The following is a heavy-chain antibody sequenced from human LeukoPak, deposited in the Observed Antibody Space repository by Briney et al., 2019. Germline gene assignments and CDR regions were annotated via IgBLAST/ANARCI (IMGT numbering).Heavy chain of an antibody. V-gene: IGHV4-59*01. CDR1: GVSISSYY. J-gene: IGHJ4*02. CDR3: ARGGAVVDTAIRFDY. D-gene: IGHD5-18*01. CDR2: IYYSGST. Sequence: PSETLSLTCTVSGVSISSYYWSWIRQPPGKGLEWIGYIYYSGSTNSNPSLKSRVTISVDTSKNQFSLKLSSVTAADTAVYYCARGGAVVDTAIRFDYWGQGTLVSVSS.